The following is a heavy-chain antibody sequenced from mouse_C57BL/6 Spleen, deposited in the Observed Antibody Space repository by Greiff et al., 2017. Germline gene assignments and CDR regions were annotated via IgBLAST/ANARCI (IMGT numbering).Heavy chain of an antibody. CDR3: ASYYYGSSYVSFDY. V-gene: IGHV1-69*01. Sequence: VQLQQPGAELVMPGASVKLSCKASGYTFTSYWMHWVKQRPGQGLEWIGEIDPSDSYTNYNQKFKGKSTLTVDKSSSTAYMQLSSLTSEDSAVYYCASYYYGSSYVSFDYWGQGTTLTVSS. CDR2: IDPSDSYT. J-gene: IGHJ2*01. CDR1: GYTFTSYW. D-gene: IGHD1-1*01.